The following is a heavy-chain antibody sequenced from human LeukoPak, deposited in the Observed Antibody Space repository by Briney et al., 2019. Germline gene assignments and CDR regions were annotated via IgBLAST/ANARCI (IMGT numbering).Heavy chain of an antibody. CDR2: MNPNSGNT. CDR3: ARGSSWYVAIDY. V-gene: IGHV1-8*01. Sequence: ASVKVSCKASGYTFTSYDINWVRQATGQGLEWMGWMNPNSGNTGYAQKFQGRVTMTRNTSISTAYMELSSLRSEDTAVYYCARGSSWYVAIDYWGQGTLVTVSS. D-gene: IGHD6-13*01. CDR1: GYTFTSYD. J-gene: IGHJ4*02.